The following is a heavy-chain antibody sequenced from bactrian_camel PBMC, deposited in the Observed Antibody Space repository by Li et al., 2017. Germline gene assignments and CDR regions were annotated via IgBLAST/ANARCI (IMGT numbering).Heavy chain of an antibody. CDR1: EYTFVDSD. V-gene: IGHV3S55*01. D-gene: IGHD5*01. Sequence: VESGGGSVDVGGSLKLSCTASEYTFVDSDVGWYRQVPDTACELVSRVTSGGSTYYADSVKGRFTVSRDHAKATLDLEMNTLKPEDTAMYYCGYDLPRYCDLKVRTTRTRKWGQGTQVTVS. J-gene: IGHJ4*01. CDR3: GYDLPRYCDLKVRTTRTRK. CDR2: VTSGGST.